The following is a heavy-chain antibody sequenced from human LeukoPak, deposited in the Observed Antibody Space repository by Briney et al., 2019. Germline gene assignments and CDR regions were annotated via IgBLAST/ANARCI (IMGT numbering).Heavy chain of an antibody. D-gene: IGHD1-14*01. J-gene: IGHJ5*02. V-gene: IGHV3-21*05. CDR2: IAGRSDSI. Sequence: GGSLRLSCGASRLTLSTYTMNWVRQAPGKGLEWVSHIAGRSDSIYYADSVKGRFTISRDNAKNSLYLQMNSLRAEDTAVYYCARDLGRRGDRRFDPWGQGTLVTVSS. CDR3: ARDLGRRGDRRFDP. CDR1: RLTLSTYT.